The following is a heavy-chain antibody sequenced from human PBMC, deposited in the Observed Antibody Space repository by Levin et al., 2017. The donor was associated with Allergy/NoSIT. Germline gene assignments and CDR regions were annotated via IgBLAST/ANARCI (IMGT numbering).Heavy chain of an antibody. CDR1: GGTFSSYA. CDR2: IIPIFGTA. J-gene: IGHJ6*02. Sequence: SVKVSCKASGGTFSSYAISWVRQAPGQGLEWMGGIIPIFGTANYAQKFQGRVTITADKSTSTAYMELSSLRSEDTAVYYCASEQYYYYGMDVWGQGTTVTVSS. V-gene: IGHV1-69*06. CDR3: ASEQYYYYGMDV.